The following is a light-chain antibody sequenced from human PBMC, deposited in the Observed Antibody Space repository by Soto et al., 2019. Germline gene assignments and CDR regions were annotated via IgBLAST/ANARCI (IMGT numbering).Light chain of an antibody. CDR1: QSVLSTSNNKNY. J-gene: IGKJ4*01. V-gene: IGKV4-1*01. CDR2: WAS. Sequence: DIVMTQSPASLAVSLGERATINCKSSQSVLSTSNNKNYLSWHQQKPGQPPRLLIYWASTRESGVPDRFSGSGSGTDFTLTISSLQAEDVAIYYCQQHFTAPLTFGRGTKVDIK. CDR3: QQHFTAPLT.